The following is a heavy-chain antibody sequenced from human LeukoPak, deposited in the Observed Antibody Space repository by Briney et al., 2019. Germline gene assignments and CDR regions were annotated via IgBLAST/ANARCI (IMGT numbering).Heavy chain of an antibody. D-gene: IGHD1-26*01. CDR1: GYTFTGYY. CDR3: ARGSGVVGATTFDY. Sequence: ASVKVSCKASGYTFTGYYMHWVRQAPGQGLEWMGWINPNSGGTNYAQKFQGRVTMTRDTSISTAYMELSRLRSDDTAVYYCARGSGVVGATTFDYWGQGTLVTVSS. V-gene: IGHV1-2*02. CDR2: INPNSGGT. J-gene: IGHJ4*02.